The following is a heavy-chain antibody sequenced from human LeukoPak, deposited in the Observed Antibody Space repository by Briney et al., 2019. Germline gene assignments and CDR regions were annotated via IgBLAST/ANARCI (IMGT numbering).Heavy chain of an antibody. CDR2: INPNSGDT. J-gene: IGHJ4*02. V-gene: IGHV1-2*06. Sequence: GASVKVSCKASGYTFTGYYMYWVRQAPGQGLEWMGRINPNSGDTNYAQKFEGRVTMTRDTSISTAYMEMSRLRSDDTAVYYCASYSSSWYGWGQGTLVTVSS. D-gene: IGHD6-13*01. CDR1: GYTFTGYY. CDR3: ASYSSSWYG.